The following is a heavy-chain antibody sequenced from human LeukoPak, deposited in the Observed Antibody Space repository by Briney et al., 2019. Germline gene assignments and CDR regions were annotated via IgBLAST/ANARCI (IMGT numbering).Heavy chain of an antibody. D-gene: IGHD6-6*01. CDR3: ALGGSSSGTMPDWFDP. CDR1: GGSISSYY. V-gene: IGHV4-59*01. J-gene: IGHJ5*02. Sequence: SETLSLTCTVSGGSISSYYWSWIRQPPGKGLEWIGYIYYSGSTNYNPSLKSRVTISVDTSKNQFSLKLSSVTAADTAVYYCALGGSSSGTMPDWFDPWGQGTLVTVSS. CDR2: IYYSGST.